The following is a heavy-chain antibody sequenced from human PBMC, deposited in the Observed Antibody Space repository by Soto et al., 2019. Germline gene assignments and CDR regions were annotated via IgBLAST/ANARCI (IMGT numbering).Heavy chain of an antibody. CDR2: ISGSGST. J-gene: IGHJ5*02. CDR1: GFTFSSYA. D-gene: IGHD1-7*01. CDR3: VKDRGLEIRYNWFDP. Sequence: HPGGSLRLSCAASGFTFSSYAMSWVRQAPGKGLEWVSAISGSGSTYYADSVKGRFTISRDNSENMLYLQMNSLRVEDTAIYYCVKDRGLEIRYNWFDPWGQGTLVTVSS. V-gene: IGHV3-23*01.